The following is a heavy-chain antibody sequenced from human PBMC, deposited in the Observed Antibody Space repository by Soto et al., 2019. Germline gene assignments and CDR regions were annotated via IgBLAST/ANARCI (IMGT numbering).Heavy chain of an antibody. J-gene: IGHJ4*02. CDR3: ARAKDFWSGYDY. D-gene: IGHD3-3*01. CDR1: GGPISSGDYY. CDR2: IYYSGST. Sequence: SETLSLTCTVSGGPISSGDYYWSWIRQPPGKGLEWIGYIYYSGSTYYNPSLKSRVTISVDTSKNQFSLKLSSVTAADTAVYYCARAKDFWSGYDYWGQGTLVTVSS. V-gene: IGHV4-30-4*01.